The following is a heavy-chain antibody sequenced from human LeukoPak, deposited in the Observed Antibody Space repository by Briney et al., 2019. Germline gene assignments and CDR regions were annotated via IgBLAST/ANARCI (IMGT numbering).Heavy chain of an antibody. Sequence: PGGSLRLSCAASGFTFSSYEMNWVRQAPGKRLEWVSYISSSGSTIYYADSVKGRFTISRDNAKNSLYLEMNSLRAEDTAVYYCARDLPRFLTTAPGFDYWGQGTLVTVSS. D-gene: IGHD4-11*01. V-gene: IGHV3-48*03. CDR3: ARDLPRFLTTAPGFDY. J-gene: IGHJ4*02. CDR2: ISSSGSTI. CDR1: GFTFSSYE.